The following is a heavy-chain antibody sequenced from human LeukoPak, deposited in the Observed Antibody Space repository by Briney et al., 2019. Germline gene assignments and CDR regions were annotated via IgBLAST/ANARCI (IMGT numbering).Heavy chain of an antibody. V-gene: IGHV4-39*01. CDR1: GGSISSSSYY. CDR2: IYYSGST. D-gene: IGHD1-26*01. CDR3: ARGDGSSDAFDI. J-gene: IGHJ3*02. Sequence: SETLSLTCTVSGGSISSSSYYWGWIRQPPGKGLEWIGSIYYSGSTYYNPSLKSRVTISVDTSKNQFSLKLSSVTAADTAVYYCARGDGSSDAFDIWGQGTMVTVSS.